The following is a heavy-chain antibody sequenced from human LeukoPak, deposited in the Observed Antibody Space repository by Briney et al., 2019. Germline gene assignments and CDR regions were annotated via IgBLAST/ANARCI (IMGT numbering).Heavy chain of an antibody. CDR3: AQGTPTGYGTSWFDY. J-gene: IGHJ4*02. CDR2: ITGSGGNT. D-gene: IGHD6-13*01. Sequence: PGGSLRLSCAASGFTLRTYAMSWVRQAPGKGLEWVSLITGSGGNTYSADSVKGRFTISRDNSKNTLYLQMSSLRAEDTAIYYCAQGTPTGYGTSWFDYWGQGTLVTVSS. V-gene: IGHV3-23*01. CDR1: GFTLRTYA.